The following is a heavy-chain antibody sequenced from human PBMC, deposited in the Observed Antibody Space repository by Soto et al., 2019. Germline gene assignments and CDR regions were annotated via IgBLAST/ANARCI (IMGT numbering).Heavy chain of an antibody. Sequence: QVQLQESGPGLVKPSETLSLTCSISGGSVSPYYWSWIRQPPGKGLEWIGYIYYTGNTYYNPSLESRLSMSVDTSKNQFSLRLTSVTTADTAVYYCAKYRRSNEDGFTLDFWGQGTLVTGSS. CDR3: AKYRRSNEDGFTLDF. CDR2: IYYTGNT. V-gene: IGHV4-59*02. J-gene: IGHJ4*02. CDR1: GGSVSPYY. D-gene: IGHD1-1*01.